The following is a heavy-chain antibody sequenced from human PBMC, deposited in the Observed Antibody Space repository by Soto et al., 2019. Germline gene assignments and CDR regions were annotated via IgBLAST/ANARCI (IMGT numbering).Heavy chain of an antibody. J-gene: IGHJ4*02. D-gene: IGHD3-3*01. CDR2: ISYDGSNK. CDR3: AKDHRITIFGAALGVYSDYFDY. Sequence: GGSLRLSCAASGFTFSSYGMHWVRQAPGKGLEWVAVISYDGSNKYYADSVKGRFTISRDNSKNTLYLQMNSLRAEDTAVYYCAKDHRITIFGAALGVYSDYFDYWGQGTLVTVSS. CDR1: GFTFSSYG. V-gene: IGHV3-30*18.